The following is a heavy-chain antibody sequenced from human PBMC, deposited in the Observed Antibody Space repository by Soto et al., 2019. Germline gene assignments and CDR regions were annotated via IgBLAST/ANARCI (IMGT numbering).Heavy chain of an antibody. Sequence: LRLSCAASGFNVSISYMSWVRQVPGKGLEWVSIIYSDGYTYYAASVKGRFTISRDNFKNTLYLQMSSLRAEDTAVCYCARRKYCSSTTCFDYWGQGTLVTVSS. CDR2: IYSDGYT. J-gene: IGHJ4*02. D-gene: IGHD2-2*01. V-gene: IGHV3-66*01. CDR1: GFNVSISY. CDR3: ARRKYCSSTTCFDY.